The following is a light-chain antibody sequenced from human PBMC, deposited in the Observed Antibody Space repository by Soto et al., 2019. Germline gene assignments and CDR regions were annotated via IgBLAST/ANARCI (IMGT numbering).Light chain of an antibody. CDR1: VLARKY. CDR3: YSAADNNPV. V-gene: IGLV3-27*01. Sequence: SYELTQPSSVSVSPGQTARITCSGDVLARKYARWFQQKPGQAPVLVIYKDSERPSGIPERFSGSSSGTTVTLTISGAQVEDEADYYGYSAADNNPVFGGGTKLTVL. J-gene: IGLJ3*02. CDR2: KDS.